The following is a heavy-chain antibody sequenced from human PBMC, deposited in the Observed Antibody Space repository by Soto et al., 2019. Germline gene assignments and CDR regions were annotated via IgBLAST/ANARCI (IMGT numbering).Heavy chain of an antibody. Sequence: QVHLLLQSGAEVKKPGSSVKVSCKASGGTPSNSAISWVRQAPGQGLEWMGGIIPVFGLVKYAQNFQGRVTITADESTNTAYMELSSLRPEDTAVYYCAGGRIVVVGSRAYSGMDVWGQGTTVTVS. CDR1: GGTPSNSA. V-gene: IGHV1-69*01. CDR3: AGGRIVVVGSRAYSGMDV. CDR2: IIPVFGLV. D-gene: IGHD3-22*01. J-gene: IGHJ6*02.